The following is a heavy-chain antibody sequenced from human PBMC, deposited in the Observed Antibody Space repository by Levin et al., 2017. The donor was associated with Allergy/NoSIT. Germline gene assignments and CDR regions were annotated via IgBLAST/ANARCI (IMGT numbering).Heavy chain of an antibody. CDR3: AREPLAAAAHY. J-gene: IGHJ4*02. D-gene: IGHD6-13*01. Sequence: KAGGSLRLSCAASGFTFRDYYMSWIRQAPGKGLELVSYISGTSSAIIYADSVKGRFTISRDNAQNSLYLQMNSLRAEDTAVYFCAREPLAAAAHYWGQGTLVTVSS. CDR2: ISGTSSAI. V-gene: IGHV3-11*05. CDR1: GFTFRDYY.